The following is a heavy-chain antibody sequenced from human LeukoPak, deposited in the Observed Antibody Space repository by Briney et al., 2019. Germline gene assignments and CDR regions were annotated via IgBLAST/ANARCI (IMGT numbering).Heavy chain of an antibody. CDR1: GFTFSNAW. CDR3: AKDRQWLAFSVHAFDI. CDR2: IKSKTDGGTT. Sequence: PGGSLRLSCAASGFTFSNAWMNWVRQAPGKGLEWVGRIKSKTDGGTTDYAAPVKGRFTISRDDSKNTLYLQMNSLKTEDTAVYYCAKDRQWLAFSVHAFDIWGQGTMVTVSS. V-gene: IGHV3-15*07. D-gene: IGHD6-19*01. J-gene: IGHJ3*02.